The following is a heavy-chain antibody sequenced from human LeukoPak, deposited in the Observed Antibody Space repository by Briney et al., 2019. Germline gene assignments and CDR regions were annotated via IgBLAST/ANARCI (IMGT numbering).Heavy chain of an antibody. J-gene: IGHJ6*02. Sequence: ESGGGVVQPGRSLRLSCAASGFTFSSYGMHWVRQAPGKGLEWVAVISYDGSNKYYADSVKGRFTISRDNSKNTLYLQMNSLRAEDTAVYYCAKDGVGGWYLLNYYYGMDVWGQGTTVTVSS. V-gene: IGHV3-30*18. CDR3: AKDGVGGWYLLNYYYGMDV. CDR2: ISYDGSNK. CDR1: GFTFSSYG. D-gene: IGHD6-19*01.